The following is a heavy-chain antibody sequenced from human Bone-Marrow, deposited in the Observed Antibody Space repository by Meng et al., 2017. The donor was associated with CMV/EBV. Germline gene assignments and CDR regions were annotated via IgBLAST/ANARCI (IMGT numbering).Heavy chain of an antibody. CDR3: AKGQSSGWGGGMAV. CDR2: IWYDGSDK. D-gene: IGHD6-19*01. V-gene: IGHV3-33*06. CDR1: GFTFSSYG. Sequence: SLKISCATSGFTFSSYGMHWVRQAPGKGLEWVAVIWYDGSDKYYADSVKGRFTISRDNSKNALSLQMNSLRAEDTAVYYCAKGQSSGWGGGMAVWGQGTTVTVSS. J-gene: IGHJ6*02.